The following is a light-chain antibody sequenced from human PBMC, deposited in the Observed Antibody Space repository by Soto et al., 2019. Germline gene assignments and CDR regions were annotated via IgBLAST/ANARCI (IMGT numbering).Light chain of an antibody. J-gene: IGKJ1*01. Sequence: DIQMTQSPSTVSASVGDRVTITCRASQSISSWLAWYQQRPGEAPKLLIYGASNLDSGVPSRFSGSGSGTEFTLTISSLQPDDFATYYCQQYDNYWTFGQGTKVEIK. CDR2: GAS. V-gene: IGKV1-5*01. CDR3: QQYDNYWT. CDR1: QSISSW.